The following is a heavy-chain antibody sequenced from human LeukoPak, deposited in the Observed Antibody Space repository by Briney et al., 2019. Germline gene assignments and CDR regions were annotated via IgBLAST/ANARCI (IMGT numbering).Heavy chain of an antibody. Sequence: NPGGSLRLSCAASGFTFSDYYMSWIRQAPGKGLEWVSSISSSSSYIYYADSVRGRFTISRDNSKNTLYLQMGSLRPEDMAVYYCARDYRRGGPVDSWGQGTLVTVSS. CDR1: GFTFSDYY. CDR3: ARDYRRGGPVDS. CDR2: ISSSSSYI. D-gene: IGHD3-16*01. V-gene: IGHV3-11*06. J-gene: IGHJ4*02.